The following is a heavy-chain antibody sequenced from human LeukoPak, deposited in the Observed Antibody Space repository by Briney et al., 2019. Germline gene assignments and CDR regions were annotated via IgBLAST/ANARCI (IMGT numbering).Heavy chain of an antibody. D-gene: IGHD4-11*01. V-gene: IGHV4-59*01. CDR1: GGSISSYY. CDR2: IYCSGST. Sequence: PSETLSLTCTVSGGSISSYYWSWIRQPPGKGLEWFGYIYCSGSTNYNPSLKSRVTISVDTSKNQFSLKLSSVTAADTAVYYCARVHDYSKYPLWFDYWGQGTLVTVSS. CDR3: ARVHDYSKYPLWFDY. J-gene: IGHJ4*02.